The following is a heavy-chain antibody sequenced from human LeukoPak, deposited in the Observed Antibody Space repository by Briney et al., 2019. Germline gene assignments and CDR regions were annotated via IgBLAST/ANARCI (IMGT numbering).Heavy chain of an antibody. Sequence: GGSLRLSCAASGFTFSSYAMSWVRQAPGKGLEWVSAISGSGDSTYYGDSVKGRFTISRDNSKNTLYLQMNSLRADDTAVYYCAKVMDINSGLMFFDYWGQGTLVTVSS. V-gene: IGHV3-23*01. CDR1: GFTFSSYA. J-gene: IGHJ4*02. CDR3: AKVMDINSGLMFFDY. CDR2: ISGSGDST. D-gene: IGHD6-19*01.